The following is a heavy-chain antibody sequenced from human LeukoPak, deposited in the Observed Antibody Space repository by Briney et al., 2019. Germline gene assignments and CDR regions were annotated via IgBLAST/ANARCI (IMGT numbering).Heavy chain of an antibody. D-gene: IGHD6-19*01. CDR2: INPSGGSI. V-gene: IGHV1-46*01. CDR3: ARGGSSSGSYYYYYYMDV. Sequence: ASVKVSCKASGYTFTSYYMHWVRQAPGQGLEWMGIINPSGGSISYAQKFQGRVTMTRDMSTSTVYMELSSLRSEDTAVYYCARGGSSSGSYYYYYYMDVWGKGTTVTVSS. J-gene: IGHJ6*03. CDR1: GYTFTSYY.